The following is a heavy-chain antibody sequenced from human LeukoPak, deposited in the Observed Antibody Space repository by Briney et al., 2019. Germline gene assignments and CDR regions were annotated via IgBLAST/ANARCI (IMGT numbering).Heavy chain of an antibody. CDR2: ISSSSSYI. CDR1: GFTFSSYS. Sequence: GGSLRLSCAASGFTFSSYSMNWVRQAPGKGLEWVSSISSSSSYIYYADSVKSRFTISRDNAKNSLYLQMNSLRAEDTAVYYCATTMVRGVMSNDAFDIWGQGTMVTVSS. D-gene: IGHD3-10*01. J-gene: IGHJ3*02. CDR3: ATTMVRGVMSNDAFDI. V-gene: IGHV3-21*01.